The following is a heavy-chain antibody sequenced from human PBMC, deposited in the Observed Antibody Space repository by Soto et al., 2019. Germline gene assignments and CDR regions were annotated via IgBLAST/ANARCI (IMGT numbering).Heavy chain of an antibody. CDR3: ASSCGGVGDCGGWY. D-gene: IGHD2-21*01. J-gene: IGHJ4*02. CDR1: GYTCTSYY. CDR2: INPSGGST. V-gene: IGHV1-46*01. Sequence: QVQLVQSGAEVKKPGASVKVSCKASGYTCTSYYMHWVRQAPGQGLEWMGIINPSGGSTSYAQKLQGRVTMTRDTSAGTVYMELSSLRSEDTAVYFCASSCGGVGDCGGWYWGQGTLVTVSS.